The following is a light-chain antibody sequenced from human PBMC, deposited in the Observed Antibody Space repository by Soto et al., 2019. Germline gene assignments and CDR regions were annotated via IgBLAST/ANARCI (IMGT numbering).Light chain of an antibody. CDR2: AAS. Sequence: DIQMTQSPSSLSASVGDRVTITCRASQSITTYLNWYQQRPGTAPKVLIFAASTLQSGVPSRFSGSGSGTDFTLTISSLQPEDVATYYCQQSYETPLTFGGGTKVEIK. V-gene: IGKV1-39*01. J-gene: IGKJ4*01. CDR1: QSITTY. CDR3: QQSYETPLT.